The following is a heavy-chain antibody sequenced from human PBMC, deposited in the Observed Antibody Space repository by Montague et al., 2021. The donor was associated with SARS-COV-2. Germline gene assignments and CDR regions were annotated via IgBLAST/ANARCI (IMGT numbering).Heavy chain of an antibody. D-gene: IGHD5-12*01. V-gene: IGHV3-43*02. CDR1: GFTFDDYI. J-gene: IGHJ4*02. CDR2: IGGDGRDS. CDR3: AKDLSGYDYALYFDR. Sequence: SLRLSCAASGFTFDDYIMYWVRQRPGKGLECVSLIGGDGRDSYYTDSVRGRFTISRDNDKNSLYLYMNNLTTEDSALYYCAKDLSGYDYALYFDRWGRGTRVTVSS.